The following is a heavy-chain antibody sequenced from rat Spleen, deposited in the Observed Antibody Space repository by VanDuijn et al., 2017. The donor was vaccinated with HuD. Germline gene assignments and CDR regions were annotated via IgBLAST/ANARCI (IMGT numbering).Heavy chain of an antibody. CDR1: GFTFSNYD. Sequence: EVQLVESGGGLVQPGRSLKLSCAASGFTFSNYDMAWVRQAPTKGLEWIASISTGGGNTYYRDSVKGRFTISRDNAKNTQYLQMDNLKIEDTAMYYCTAMGMGYWGQGVMVTVSS. V-gene: IGHV5S13*01. CDR2: ISTGGGNT. D-gene: IGHD1-7*01. J-gene: IGHJ2*01. CDR3: TAMGMGY.